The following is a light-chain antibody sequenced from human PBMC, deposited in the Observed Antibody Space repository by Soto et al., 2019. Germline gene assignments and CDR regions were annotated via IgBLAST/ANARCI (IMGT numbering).Light chain of an antibody. CDR2: EVT. CDR1: SSDVGGYNY. J-gene: IGLJ2*01. V-gene: IGLV2-14*01. CDR3: SSYTSTNNVV. Sequence: QSVLTQPASGSWSPGQSITISCTGTSSDVGGYNYVSWYQQHPGKAPKLVIYEVTKRPSGVSNRFSGSKSGNTASLTISGLQAEDETDYYCSSYTSTNNVVFGGGTKVTVL.